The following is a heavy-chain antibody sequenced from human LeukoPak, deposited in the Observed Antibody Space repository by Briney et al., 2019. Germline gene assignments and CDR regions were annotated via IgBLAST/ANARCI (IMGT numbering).Heavy chain of an antibody. Sequence: SVKVSCRASGGTFSSYAISWVRQAPGQGLEWMGRIIPILGIANYAQKFQGRVTITADKSTSTAYMELSSLRSEDTAVYYCARGVVPAASGYDYWGQGTLVTVSS. CDR1: GGTFSSYA. V-gene: IGHV1-69*04. CDR3: ARGVVPAASGYDY. CDR2: IIPILGIA. J-gene: IGHJ4*02. D-gene: IGHD2-2*01.